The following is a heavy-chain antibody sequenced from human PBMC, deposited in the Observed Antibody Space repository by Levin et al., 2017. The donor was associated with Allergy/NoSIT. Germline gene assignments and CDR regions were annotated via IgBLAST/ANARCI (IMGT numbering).Heavy chain of an antibody. V-gene: IGHV4-30-2*01. D-gene: IGHD5-18*01. CDR3: ARVAGYSYGYYFDY. CDR2: ICLSGST. J-gene: IGHJ4*02. Sequence: SQTLSLTCAVSGGSISSGGYSWSWIRQPPGKGLEWIGNICLSGSTYYNPSLKSRVTISVDRSKNQFSLNLSSVTAADTAVYYCARVAGYSYGYYFDYWGQGTLVTVSS. CDR1: GGSISSGGYS.